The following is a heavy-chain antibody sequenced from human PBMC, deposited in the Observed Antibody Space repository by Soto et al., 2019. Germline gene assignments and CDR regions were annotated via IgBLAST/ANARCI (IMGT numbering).Heavy chain of an antibody. V-gene: IGHV4-39*01. CDR2: RSYSGTT. D-gene: IGHD3-10*01. CDR3: DY. Sequence: SETLSLTCTVSSGSITTRSYYWGWIRQPPGKGLEWIGSRSYSGTTFFNLSLKSRVTISMNSLSAEDTAVYYCARESEDLTSNFDYWGQGTLVTVSS. J-gene: IGHJ4*02. CDR1: SGSITTRSYY.